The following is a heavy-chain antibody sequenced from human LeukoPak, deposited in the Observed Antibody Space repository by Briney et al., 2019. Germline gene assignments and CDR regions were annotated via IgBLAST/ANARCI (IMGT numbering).Heavy chain of an antibody. CDR2: INPNSGGT. CDR1: GYTFTGYY. V-gene: IGHV1-2*02. CDR3: ARGGGITMVRGVPYYYYYYMDV. J-gene: IGHJ6*03. Sequence: ASVKVSCKASGYTFTGYYMHWVRQAPGQGLEWMGWINPNSGGTNYAQKFQGRVTMTRDTSINTAYMDLSRLRSDDTAVYYCARGGGITMVRGVPYYYYYYMDVWGKGTTVTISS. D-gene: IGHD3-10*01.